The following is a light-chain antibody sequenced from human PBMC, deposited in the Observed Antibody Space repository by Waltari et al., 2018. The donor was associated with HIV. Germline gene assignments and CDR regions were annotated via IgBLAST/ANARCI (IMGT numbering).Light chain of an antibody. Sequence: QSALPQPASVSGSPGQSITISCTGTSSDVGRYNLVSLYQQHPGKAPKLMISEISTRASGVSNRFSGSKSGTAASLTISGLQSGDEADYYCCSYAGSSTLVFGGGTKLTVL. V-gene: IGLV2-23*02. CDR2: EIS. J-gene: IGLJ2*01. CDR3: CSYAGSSTLV. CDR1: SSDVGRYNL.